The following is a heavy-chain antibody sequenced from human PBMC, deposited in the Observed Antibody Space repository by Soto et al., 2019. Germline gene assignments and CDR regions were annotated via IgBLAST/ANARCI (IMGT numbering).Heavy chain of an antibody. CDR3: ARERTAAGRGFDY. CDR2: IYYSGST. Sequence: PSETLSLTCTVSCGSISSGDYYGSRIRQPPGKGLEWIGYIYYSGSTYYNPSLKSRVTISVDTSKNQFSLKLSSVTAADTAVYYCARERTAAGRGFDYWGQGTLVTVSS. D-gene: IGHD6-13*01. J-gene: IGHJ4*02. CDR1: CGSISSGDYY. V-gene: IGHV4-30-4*01.